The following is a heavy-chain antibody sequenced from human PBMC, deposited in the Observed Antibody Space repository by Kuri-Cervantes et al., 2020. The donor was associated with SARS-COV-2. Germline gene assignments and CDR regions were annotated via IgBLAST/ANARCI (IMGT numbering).Heavy chain of an antibody. D-gene: IGHD3-9*01. Sequence: GESLKISCAASGFTFSSYAMSWVRQAPGKGLEWVSYISESGTYKYYADSLRGRFTMSRDNADNSLFLQMNNLRADDTAIYYCTRDSHYDFLTGYYSDFWGQGTLVTVSS. CDR2: ISESGTYK. CDR3: TRDSHYDFLTGYYSDF. V-gene: IGHV3-21*01. J-gene: IGHJ4*02. CDR1: GFTFSSYA.